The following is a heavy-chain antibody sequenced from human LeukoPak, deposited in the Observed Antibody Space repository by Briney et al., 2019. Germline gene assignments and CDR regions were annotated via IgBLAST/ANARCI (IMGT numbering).Heavy chain of an antibody. V-gene: IGHV3-64D*06. Sequence: GGSLRLSCSASGFTFISYAMHWVRQAPGKGLEYVSAISSNGGSTYYADSVKGRFTISRDNSKNTLYLQMSSLRAEDTAVYYCVKVYYDILTGYYILDYWGQGTLVTVSS. CDR1: GFTFISYA. D-gene: IGHD3-9*01. CDR3: VKVYYDILTGYYILDY. CDR2: ISSNGGST. J-gene: IGHJ4*02.